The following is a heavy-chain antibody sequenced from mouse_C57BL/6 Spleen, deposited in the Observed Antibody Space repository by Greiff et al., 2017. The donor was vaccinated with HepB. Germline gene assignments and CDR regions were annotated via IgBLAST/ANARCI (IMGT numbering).Heavy chain of an antibody. V-gene: IGHV1-19*01. CDR2: INPYNGGT. D-gene: IGHD1-1*01. CDR3: ARRGFITTVVATPFDY. Sequence: EVQLQESGPVLVKPGASVKMSCKASGYTFTDYYMNWVKQSHGKSLEWIGVINPYNGGTSYNQKFKGKATLTVDKSSSTAYMELNSLTSEDSAVYYCARRGFITTVVATPFDYWGQGTTLTVSS. J-gene: IGHJ2*01. CDR1: GYTFTDYY.